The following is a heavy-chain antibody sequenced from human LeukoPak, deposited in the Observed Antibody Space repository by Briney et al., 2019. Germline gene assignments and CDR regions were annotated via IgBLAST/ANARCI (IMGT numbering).Heavy chain of an antibody. Sequence: GGSLRLSCAASGFTFSSYWISWVRQAPGQGLEWMGGIIPIFGTANYAQKFQGRVTITADESTSTAYMELSSLRSEDTAVYYCARGVVPAAMDYYYYYMDVWGKGTTVTVSS. V-gene: IGHV1-69*01. CDR3: ARGVVPAAMDYYYYYMDV. J-gene: IGHJ6*03. CDR1: GFTFSSYW. CDR2: IIPIFGTA. D-gene: IGHD2-2*01.